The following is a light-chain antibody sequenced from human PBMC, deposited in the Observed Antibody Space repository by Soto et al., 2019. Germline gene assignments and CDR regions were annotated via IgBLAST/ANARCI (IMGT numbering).Light chain of an antibody. CDR2: GAS. CDR1: QFISNS. Sequence: EIVMTQSPSTLSVSPGERVTLSCRASQFISNSLAWYQQRPGQPPRLLIYGASTRATGIPARFSGRGAGAEFTLTISSLQSEDFAVYYCQQYRSWPRTFGQGTKVDTK. CDR3: QQYRSWPRT. J-gene: IGKJ1*01. V-gene: IGKV3-15*01.